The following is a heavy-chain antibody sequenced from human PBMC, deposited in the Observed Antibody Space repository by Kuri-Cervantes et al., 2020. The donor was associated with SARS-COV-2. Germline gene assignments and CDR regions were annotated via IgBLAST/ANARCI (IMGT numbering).Heavy chain of an antibody. CDR2: IIPILGIA. V-gene: IGHV1-69*04. Sequence: SVKVSCKASGGTFSSYAISWVRQAPGQGLEWMGRIIPILGIANYAQKFQGRVTITADKSTSTAYMELSSLRSEDTAVYYCARVREGDSSPLHFDYWGQGTLVTVSS. J-gene: IGHJ4*02. CDR3: ARVREGDSSPLHFDY. CDR1: GGTFSSYA. D-gene: IGHD6-13*01.